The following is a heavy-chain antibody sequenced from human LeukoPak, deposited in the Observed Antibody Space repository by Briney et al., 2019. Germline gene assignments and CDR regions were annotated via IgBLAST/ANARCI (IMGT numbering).Heavy chain of an antibody. CDR3: AKSRLSGINDAFDI. CDR1: GFTFSSYE. CDR2: ISSSGSTI. D-gene: IGHD3-3*01. Sequence: PGGSLRLSCAVSGFTFSSYEMNWVRQAPGKGLEWVSYISSSGSTIYYADSVKGRFTISRDNSKNTPYLQMKSLRAEDTAVYYCAKSRLSGINDAFDIWGQGRMVTVSS. V-gene: IGHV3-48*03. J-gene: IGHJ3*02.